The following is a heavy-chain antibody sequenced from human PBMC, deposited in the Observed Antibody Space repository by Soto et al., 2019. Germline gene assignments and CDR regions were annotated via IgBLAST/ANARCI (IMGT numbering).Heavy chain of an antibody. V-gene: IGHV3-33*01. Sequence: TGGSPSLSCRASGFIFSNYGMHWVRQAAGKGLEWVAVIWYDGSNKYYADSVKGRFTISRDNSKSTLYLQMSSLRAEDTALYYCARAGDTSMGIHELGVYDIWGHGTMVTVSS. CDR2: IWYDGSNK. CDR3: ARAGDTSMGIHELGVYDI. CDR1: GFIFSNYG. J-gene: IGHJ3*02. D-gene: IGHD5-18*01.